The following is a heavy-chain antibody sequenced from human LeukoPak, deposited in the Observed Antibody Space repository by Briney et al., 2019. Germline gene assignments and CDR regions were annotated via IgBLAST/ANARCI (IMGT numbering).Heavy chain of an antibody. CDR3: ATQYGSSWRDYFDY. D-gene: IGHD6-13*01. Sequence: PGGSLRLSCAASGFTFSSYAMSWVRQAPGKGLEWVSAFSGSGAGTYSADSVKGRFTVSRDNSKNTLYLQMNNLRAEDTAVYYCATQYGSSWRDYFDYWGQGTLVTVSS. V-gene: IGHV3-23*01. CDR2: FSGSGAGT. J-gene: IGHJ4*02. CDR1: GFTFSSYA.